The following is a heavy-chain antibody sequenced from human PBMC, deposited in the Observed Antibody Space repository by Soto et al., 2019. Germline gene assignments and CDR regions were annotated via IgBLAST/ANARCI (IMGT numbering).Heavy chain of an antibody. J-gene: IGHJ4*02. Sequence: QVQLVQSGVEVTKPGASVKVSCKASDYTFTSYGIIWVRQAPGQGLELMGWLSAYSGDTHYSQKFQGRATMTTDKSTTTAYMEVRSLRSDDTAVYYCARGHVSDIGGFADYWGQGTLVIVSS. CDR1: DYTFTSYG. V-gene: IGHV1-18*01. CDR3: ARGHVSDIGGFADY. D-gene: IGHD3-10*01. CDR2: LSAYSGDT.